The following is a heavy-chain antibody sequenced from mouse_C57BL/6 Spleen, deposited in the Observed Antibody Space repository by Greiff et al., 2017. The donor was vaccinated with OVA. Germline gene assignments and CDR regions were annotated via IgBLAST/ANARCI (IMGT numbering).Heavy chain of an antibody. CDR3: ALALLYYYGSSPYWYFDV. CDR2: IDPSDSYT. D-gene: IGHD1-1*01. J-gene: IGHJ1*03. Sequence: QVQLKQPGAELVMPGASVKLSCKASGYTFTSYWMHWVKQRPGQGLEWIGEIDPSDSYTNYNQKFKGKSTLTVDKSSSTAYMQLSSLTSEDSAVYYCALALLYYYGSSPYWYFDVWGTGTTVTVSS. V-gene: IGHV1-69*01. CDR1: GYTFTSYW.